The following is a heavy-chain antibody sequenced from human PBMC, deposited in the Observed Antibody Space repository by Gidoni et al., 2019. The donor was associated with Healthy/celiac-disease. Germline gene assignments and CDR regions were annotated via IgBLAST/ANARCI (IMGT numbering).Heavy chain of an antibody. D-gene: IGHD6-13*01. CDR3: ARDPVAAGTPYYFDY. V-gene: IGHV1-69*01. Sequence: QVQLVQSGAEVKKPGSSVKVSCKAAGGTFSSYAISWVRQAPGQGLEWMGGIIPIFGTANYAQKFQGRVTITADESTSTAYMELSSLRSEDTAVYYCARDPVAAGTPYYFDYWGQGTLVTVSS. J-gene: IGHJ4*02. CDR2: IIPIFGTA. CDR1: GGTFSSYA.